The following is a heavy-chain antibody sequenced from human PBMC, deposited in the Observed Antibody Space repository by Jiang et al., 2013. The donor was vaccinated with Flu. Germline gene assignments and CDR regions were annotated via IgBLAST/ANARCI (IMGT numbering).Heavy chain of an antibody. CDR3: AKTGGPYDFWFPFDY. CDR1: GLTSNNFA. CDR2: LSGGGST. V-gene: IGHV3-23*04. J-gene: IGHJ4*02. D-gene: IGHD3-3*01. Sequence: VQLVESGGGLVQPGGSLRLSCAVSGLTSNNFAMSWVRQAPGKGLEWVSGLSGGGSTTYADSVKGRFTISRDKSTNTLYLQMNSLRAEDTALYYCAKTGGPYDFWFPFDYWGQGALVTVAS.